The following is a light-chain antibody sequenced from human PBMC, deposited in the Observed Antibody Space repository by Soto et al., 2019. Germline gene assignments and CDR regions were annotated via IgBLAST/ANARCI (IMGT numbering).Light chain of an antibody. Sequence: DIVRTQSPATLSVAPGERFTFSCLASQGVSRKLAWYQHKPGQAPRLLIYGASTRATGIPARFSGSGSGTEFTLTISSLQSEDFAVYYCQQSYNWPPITVGPGTRLEIK. J-gene: IGKJ5*01. CDR3: QQSYNWPPIT. V-gene: IGKV3-15*01. CDR2: GAS. CDR1: QGVSRK.